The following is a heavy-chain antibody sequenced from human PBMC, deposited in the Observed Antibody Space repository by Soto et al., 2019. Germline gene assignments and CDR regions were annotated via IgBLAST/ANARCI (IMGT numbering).Heavy chain of an antibody. J-gene: IGHJ4*02. CDR1: GFTFSSYW. CDR3: VRTSLVVADATRKDY. D-gene: IGHD2-15*01. V-gene: IGHV3-74*01. Sequence: EVQLVESGGGLVQPGESLRLSCAASGFTFSSYWMHWVRQAPGKGLVWVSRINSDGSSTSYAGSVKGRFTISRDNDKNTLYLQMNSLRAEDTAVYYCVRTSLVVADATRKDYWGQGTLVTVSS. CDR2: INSDGSST.